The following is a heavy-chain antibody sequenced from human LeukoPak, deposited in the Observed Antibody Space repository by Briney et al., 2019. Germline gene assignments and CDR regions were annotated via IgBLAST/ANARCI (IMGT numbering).Heavy chain of an antibody. J-gene: IGHJ4*02. V-gene: IGHV3-30*04. CDR1: GFTFSSYA. D-gene: IGHD6-19*01. Sequence: PGGSLRLSCAASGFTFSSYAMHWVRQAPGKGLEGVAVISYDGSNKYYADSVKGRFTISRDNSKNTLYLQMNSLRAEDTAVYYCASHTNSGWYPIDYWGQGTLVTVSS. CDR2: ISYDGSNK. CDR3: ASHTNSGWYPIDY.